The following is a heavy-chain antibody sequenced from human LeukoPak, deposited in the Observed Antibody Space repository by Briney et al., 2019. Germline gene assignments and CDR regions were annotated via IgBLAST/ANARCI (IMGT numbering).Heavy chain of an antibody. D-gene: IGHD3-10*01. CDR3: AKDDAWLRFGE. CDR2: ISYDGSNK. J-gene: IGHJ4*02. V-gene: IGHV3-30*04. CDR1: GFTFSSYA. Sequence: GRSLRLSCAASGFTFSSYAMHWVRQAPGKGLEWVAVISYDGSNKYYADSVKGRFIISRDNSKNTLYLEVISLTAEDTAVYYCAKDDAWLRFGEWSQGTLVTVSS.